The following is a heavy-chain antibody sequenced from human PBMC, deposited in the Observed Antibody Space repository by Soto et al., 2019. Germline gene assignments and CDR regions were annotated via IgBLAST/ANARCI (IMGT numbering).Heavy chain of an antibody. CDR3: ATRPAAGTLNY. V-gene: IGHV3-23*01. Sequence: QSVGSLRLSCAASEFTFSNYVITWVRQAPGKGLEWVSAISASGASTYYADSVKGRFTISRDNSKNTVFLQMNRLGAEDTAMYYCATRPAAGTLNYWGQGTLVTVSS. CDR2: ISASGAST. D-gene: IGHD6-13*01. J-gene: IGHJ4*02. CDR1: EFTFSNYV.